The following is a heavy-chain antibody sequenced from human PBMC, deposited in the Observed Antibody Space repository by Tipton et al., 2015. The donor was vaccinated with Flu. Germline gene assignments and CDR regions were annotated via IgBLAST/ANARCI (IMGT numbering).Heavy chain of an antibody. CDR3: TRARAYYHWLLSYYFDY. V-gene: IGHV1-8*01. CDR2: MNPNSGNT. D-gene: IGHD3-9*01. CDR1: GYTFSSYD. J-gene: IGHJ4*02. Sequence: QVQLVQSGAEVKKPGASVKVSCKASGYTFSSYDINWVRQATGQGLEWMGWMNPNSGNTGYAQKFQGRVTMTRNTSISTAYMELSSLRSEDTAVYYCTRARAYYHWLLSYYFDYWGQGTLVTVSS.